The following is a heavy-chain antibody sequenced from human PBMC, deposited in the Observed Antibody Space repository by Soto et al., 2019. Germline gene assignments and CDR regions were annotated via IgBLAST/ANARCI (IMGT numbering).Heavy chain of an antibody. CDR1: GYTFTSYG. J-gene: IGHJ4*02. CDR3: ARGPRSQQGSPLEGDY. CDR2: ISAYNGNT. D-gene: IGHD3-3*01. Sequence: GASVKVSCKASGYTFTSYGISWVRQAPGQGLEWMGWISAYNGNTNYAQKLQGRVTMTTDTSTSTAYMELRGLRSEDTAVYYCARGPRSQQGSPLEGDYWGQGTLVTVS. V-gene: IGHV1-18*01.